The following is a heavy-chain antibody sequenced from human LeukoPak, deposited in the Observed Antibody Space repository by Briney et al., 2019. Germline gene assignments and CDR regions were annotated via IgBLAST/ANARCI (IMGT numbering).Heavy chain of an antibody. CDR3: ARGIESYGDYGY. J-gene: IGHJ4*02. V-gene: IGHV4-59*01. D-gene: IGHD4-17*01. Sequence: SESLSLTCTVSGGSISGSYWSWIRQPPGKGLEWIAYMYNSGSTNYNPSLKSRVTIAIDTSKNQFSLKLSSLTAADTAIYYCARGIESYGDYGYWGQGILVTVSS. CDR1: GGSISGSY. CDR2: MYNSGST.